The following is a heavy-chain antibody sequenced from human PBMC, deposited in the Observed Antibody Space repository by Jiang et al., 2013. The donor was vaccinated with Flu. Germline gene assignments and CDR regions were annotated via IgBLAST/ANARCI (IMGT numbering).Heavy chain of an antibody. J-gene: IGHJ4*02. D-gene: IGHD3-22*01. V-gene: IGHV3-23*01. CDR1: GFTFSSYA. Sequence: QLLESGGGLVQPGGSLRLSCAASGFTFSSYAMSWVRQAPGKGLEWVSAISGSGGSTYYADSVKGRFTISRDNSKNTLYLQMNSLRAEDTAVYYCAKSGNRNYYDSSGPLYWGQGTLVTVSS. CDR2: ISGSGGST. CDR3: AKSGNRNYYDSSGPLY.